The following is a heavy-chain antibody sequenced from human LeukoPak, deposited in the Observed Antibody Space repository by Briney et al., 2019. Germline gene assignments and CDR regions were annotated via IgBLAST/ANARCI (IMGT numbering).Heavy chain of an antibody. D-gene: IGHD5-24*01. CDR1: GGSFSGYY. CDR2: INHSGST. CDR3: ARGEMATIIYYYYYYMDV. V-gene: IGHV4-34*01. Sequence: PSETLSLTCAVYGGSFSGYYWRWIRQPPGKGLEWIGEINHSGSTNYNPSLKSRVTISVDTSKNQFSLKLSSVTAADTAVYYCARGEMATIIYYYYYYMDVWGKGTTVTVSS. J-gene: IGHJ6*03.